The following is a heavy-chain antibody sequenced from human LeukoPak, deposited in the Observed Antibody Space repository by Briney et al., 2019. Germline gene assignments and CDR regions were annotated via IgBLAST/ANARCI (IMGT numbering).Heavy chain of an antibody. CDR3: ATPRGGATTPRFDY. D-gene: IGHD1-26*01. V-gene: IGHV3-21*01. CDR1: GFTFSSYS. Sequence: GGSLRLSCAASGFTFSSYSMNWVRQAPGKGLEWVSSIISSSSYIYYADSVKGRFTISRDNAKNSLYLQMNGLRAEDTAVYYCATPRGGATTPRFDYWGQGTLVTVSS. J-gene: IGHJ4*02. CDR2: IISSSSYI.